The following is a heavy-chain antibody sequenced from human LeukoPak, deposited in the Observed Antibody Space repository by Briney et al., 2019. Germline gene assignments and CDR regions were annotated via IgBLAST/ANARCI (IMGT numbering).Heavy chain of an antibody. CDR2: ISYDGSNK. Sequence: GGSLRLSCAASGFTVSSNYMSWVRQAPGKGLEWVAVISYDGSNKYYADSVMGRFTISRDNSKNTLYLQMNSLRDDDTAVYYCARGPARHSPYYFDSWGQGTLVTVSS. CDR1: GFTVSSNY. V-gene: IGHV3-30*03. J-gene: IGHJ4*02. CDR3: ARGPARHSPYYFDS.